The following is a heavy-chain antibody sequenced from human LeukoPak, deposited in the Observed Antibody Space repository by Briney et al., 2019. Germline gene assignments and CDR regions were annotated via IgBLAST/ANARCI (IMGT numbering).Heavy chain of an antibody. Sequence: ASVKVSCKASGYTFTSYYIHWVRRAPGQGLEWMGVVNPSVGSTTYAQKFQGRVTMTRDTSTSTVYMEMSTLGSEDTAVNYCARVSGVGLYGSGSYSPSPFDYWGQGTLVTVSS. CDR1: GYTFTSYY. CDR2: VNPSVGST. V-gene: IGHV1-46*01. CDR3: ARVSGVGLYGSGSYSPSPFDY. J-gene: IGHJ4*02. D-gene: IGHD3-10*01.